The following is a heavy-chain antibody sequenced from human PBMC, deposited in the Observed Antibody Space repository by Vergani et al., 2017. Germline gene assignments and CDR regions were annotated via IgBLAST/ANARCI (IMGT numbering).Heavy chain of an antibody. CDR3: ERDGFLSGWSKYNWFDP. D-gene: IGHD6-19*01. CDR1: GGSVSSGSYY. Sequence: QVQLQESGPGLVKPSETLSLTCTVSGGSVSSGSYYWSWIRQPPGKGLEWIGYIYYSGSTNYNHSLKSRVTISVDTSKNQFSLELSAVTAADTAVYYCERDGFLSGWSKYNWFDPWGQGTLVTVSS. CDR2: IYYSGST. J-gene: IGHJ5*02. V-gene: IGHV4-61*01.